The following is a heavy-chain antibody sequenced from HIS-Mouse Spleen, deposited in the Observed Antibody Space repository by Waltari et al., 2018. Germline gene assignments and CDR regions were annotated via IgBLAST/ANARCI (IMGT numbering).Heavy chain of an antibody. J-gene: IGHJ2*01. D-gene: IGHD6-13*01. Sequence: QLQLQESGPGLGKPSETLSLTCTVSGCSIRSSSYHWVWIRQPPGKGLEWIGSIYYSGSTYYNPSLKSRVTISVDTSKNQFSLKLSSVTAADTAVYYCAREIPYSSSWYDWYFDLWGRGTLVTVSS. V-gene: IGHV4-39*07. CDR2: IYYSGST. CDR3: AREIPYSSSWYDWYFDL. CDR1: GCSIRSSSYH.